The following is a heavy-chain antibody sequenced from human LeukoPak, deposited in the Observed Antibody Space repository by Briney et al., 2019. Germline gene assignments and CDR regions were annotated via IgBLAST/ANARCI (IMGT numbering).Heavy chain of an antibody. CDR3: ARGLSRTRRESDY. CDR1: GGYISSYY. Sequence: SETLSLTCSVSGGYISSYYWSWIRQPPGKGLEWIGYVDDSGSTSYNPSLKSRVTISIDTSKNQFSLRLRSVAAADTAVYFCARGLSRTRRESDYWGQGTLVTVSS. D-gene: IGHD2-2*01. J-gene: IGHJ4*02. V-gene: IGHV4-59*01. CDR2: VDDSGST.